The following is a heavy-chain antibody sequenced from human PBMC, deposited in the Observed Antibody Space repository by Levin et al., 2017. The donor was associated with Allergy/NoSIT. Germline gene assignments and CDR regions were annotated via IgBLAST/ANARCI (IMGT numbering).Heavy chain of an antibody. CDR3: ARDRRHSYGRDLDP. V-gene: IGHV4-59*01. CDR2: LSPFFPP. Sequence: LSLPCTVSGGSISTYHWNWIRQSPGTFLSFLFSLSPFFPPPSPPSFSLRVTVSVDTSKNQVSLRLTSMTAADTAVYYCARDRRHSYGRDLDPWGQGTLVTVSS. J-gene: IGHJ5*02. D-gene: IGHD5-18*01. CDR1: GGSISTYH.